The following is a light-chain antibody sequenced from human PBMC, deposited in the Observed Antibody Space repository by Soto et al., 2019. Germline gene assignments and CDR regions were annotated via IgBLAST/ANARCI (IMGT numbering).Light chain of an antibody. CDR3: QQYTNFPLT. CDR1: QSISSW. Sequence: DIQMTQSPSTLSASVGDRVTITCRASQSISSWLAWYQQKPGKAPKLLIHEASRLESGVPSRFSGSESGTEFTLTMSGLHAEESSTYYCQQYTNFPLTFGVWTKVEIK. CDR2: EAS. J-gene: IGKJ4*01. V-gene: IGKV1-5*01.